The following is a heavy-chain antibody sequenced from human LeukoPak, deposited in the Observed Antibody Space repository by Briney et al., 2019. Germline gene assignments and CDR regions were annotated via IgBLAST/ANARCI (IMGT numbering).Heavy chain of an antibody. Sequence: SGGSLRLSCAASGFTFSSYGMHWVRQAPGKGLEWVAFVRYDGSNKYYADSVKGRFTISRDNSKNTLYLQMNSLRAEDTAVYYCARDSAPYNDYVWGSYRYPMGDAFHIWGQGTMVTVSS. J-gene: IGHJ3*02. D-gene: IGHD3-16*02. CDR1: GFTFSSYG. CDR2: VRYDGSNK. V-gene: IGHV3-30*02. CDR3: ARDSAPYNDYVWGSYRYPMGDAFHI.